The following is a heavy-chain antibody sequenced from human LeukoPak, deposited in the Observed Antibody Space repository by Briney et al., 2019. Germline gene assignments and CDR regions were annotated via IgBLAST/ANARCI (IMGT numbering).Heavy chain of an antibody. Sequence: SETLSLTCTVSGGSISSGGYYWSWIRQHPGKGLEWIGYIYYSGSTYYNPSLKSRVTISVDKSKNQFSLKLSSVTAADTAVYYCAVGGVYLRGGAEAFDIWGQGTMVTVSS. D-gene: IGHD3-10*01. CDR1: GGSISSGGYY. CDR3: AVGGVYLRGGAEAFDI. J-gene: IGHJ3*02. V-gene: IGHV4-31*09. CDR2: IYYSGST.